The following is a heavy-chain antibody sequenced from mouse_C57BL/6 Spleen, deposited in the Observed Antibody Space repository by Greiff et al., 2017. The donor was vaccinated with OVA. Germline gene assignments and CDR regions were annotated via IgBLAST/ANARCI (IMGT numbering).Heavy chain of an antibody. J-gene: IGHJ3*01. D-gene: IGHD1-1*01. Sequence: EVHLVESGGGLVKPGGSLKLSCAASGFTFSSYTMSWVRQTPEKRLEWVATISGGGGNTYYPDSVKGRFTISRDNAKNTLYLQMSSLRSEDTALYYCARDYGSSPSWFAYWGQGTLVTVSA. CDR3: ARDYGSSPSWFAY. CDR2: ISGGGGNT. CDR1: GFTFSSYT. V-gene: IGHV5-9*01.